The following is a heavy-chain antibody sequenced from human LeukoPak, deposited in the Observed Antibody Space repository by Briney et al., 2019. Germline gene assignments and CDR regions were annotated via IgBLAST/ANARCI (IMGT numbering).Heavy chain of an antibody. CDR3: AKWFGSSSSWYDY. V-gene: IGHV3-23*01. CDR1: GFTFSNYW. J-gene: IGHJ4*02. Sequence: GGSLRLSCAASGFTFSNYWMSWVRQAPGKGLEWVSGISGSGGSTNYADSVKGRFTISRDNSKNTLYLQMNSLRAEDTAVYYCAKWFGSSSSWYDYWGQGTLVTVSS. CDR2: ISGSGGST. D-gene: IGHD6-13*01.